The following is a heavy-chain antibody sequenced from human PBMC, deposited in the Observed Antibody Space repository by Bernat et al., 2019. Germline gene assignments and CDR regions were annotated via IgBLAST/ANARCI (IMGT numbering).Heavy chain of an antibody. J-gene: IGHJ3*02. Sequence: QVQLVESGGGVVQPGRSLRLSCAASGFTFSDYDMHWVRQAQGKGLEWVTLISYDGTNKYYADSAKGRFTVSRDNAKNTLYVQMSGLRAEDTAVSYCATSHHPPCVGNNCYAAFDIWGQGTMVTVAS. D-gene: IGHD2-2*01. V-gene: IGHV3-30*15. CDR2: ISYDGTNK. CDR3: ATSHHPPCVGNNCYAAFDI. CDR1: GFTFSDYD.